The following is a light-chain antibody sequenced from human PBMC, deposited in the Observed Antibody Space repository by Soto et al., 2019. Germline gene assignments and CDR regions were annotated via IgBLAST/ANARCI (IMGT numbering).Light chain of an antibody. CDR2: GAS. CDR1: QSVSTN. J-gene: IGKJ2*01. CDR3: QQYNNWPA. Sequence: EIVMTPSPATLSVSPGERATLSCRASQSVSTNLAWYQQKPGQAPRLLIYGASTRATGIPARFSGSGSGTEFTLTIRGLLSEDFAVYSCQQYNNWPAFGQGTKLAIK. V-gene: IGKV3-15*01.